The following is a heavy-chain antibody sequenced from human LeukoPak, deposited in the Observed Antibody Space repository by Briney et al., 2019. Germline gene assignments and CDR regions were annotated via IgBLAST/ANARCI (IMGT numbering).Heavy chain of an antibody. J-gene: IGHJ4*02. Sequence: GGSLRLSCAASGFSFNEYYMSWIRQAPGKGLEWVSDISSSGDIEYYADSVKGRFSISRDNAEKSLFLQMNGLRAEDTAVYYCARERVAGTFDYWGPGIQVTVSS. D-gene: IGHD6-19*01. CDR1: GFSFNEYY. V-gene: IGHV3-11*01. CDR3: ARERVAGTFDY. CDR2: ISSSGDIE.